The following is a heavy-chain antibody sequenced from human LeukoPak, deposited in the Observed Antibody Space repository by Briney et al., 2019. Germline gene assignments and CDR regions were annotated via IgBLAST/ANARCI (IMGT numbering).Heavy chain of an antibody. D-gene: IGHD1-26*01. CDR3: ARSGSTAFDY. J-gene: IGHJ4*02. Sequence: SETLSLTCAVYGGSFSGYYWSWIRQPPGKGLEWIGEINHSGSTNYNPSLKSRVTISVDTSKNQFSLKLNSVTAADTAVYYCARSGSTAFDYWGQGTLVTVSS. V-gene: IGHV4-34*01. CDR2: INHSGST. CDR1: GGSFSGYY.